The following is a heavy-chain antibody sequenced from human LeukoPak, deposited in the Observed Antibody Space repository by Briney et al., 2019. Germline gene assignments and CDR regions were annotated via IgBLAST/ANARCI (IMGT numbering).Heavy chain of an antibody. CDR2: ISWNSGSI. CDR3: AKDISSYSSGPTHFDY. D-gene: IGHD6-19*01. CDR1: GFTFDDYA. V-gene: IGHV3-9*01. Sequence: PGGSLRLSCAASGFTFDDYAMHWVRQAPGKGLEWVSGISWNSGSIGYADSVKGRFTISRDNAKNSLYLQMNSLRAEDTALYYCAKDISSYSSGPTHFDYWGQGTLVTVSS. J-gene: IGHJ4*02.